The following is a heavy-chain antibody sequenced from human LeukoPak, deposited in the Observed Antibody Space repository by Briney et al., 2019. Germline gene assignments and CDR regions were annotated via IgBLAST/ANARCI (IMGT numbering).Heavy chain of an antibody. J-gene: IGHJ3*02. D-gene: IGHD3-10*01. V-gene: IGHV1-18*01. CDR2: ISAYNSNT. CDR3: ARDLMVRGVAFDI. CDR1: GGTFSSYA. Sequence: ASVKVSCKASGGTFSSYAISWVRQAPGQGLEWMGWISAYNSNTNYAQKLQGRVTMTTDTSTSTAYMELRSLRSDDTAVYYCARDLMVRGVAFDIWGQGTMVTVSS.